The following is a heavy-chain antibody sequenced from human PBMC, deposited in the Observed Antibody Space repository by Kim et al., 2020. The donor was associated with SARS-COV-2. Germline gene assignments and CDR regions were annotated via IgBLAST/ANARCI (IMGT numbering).Heavy chain of an antibody. J-gene: IGHJ5*02. CDR3: AREGSGSYNWLDP. V-gene: IGHV1-3*01. D-gene: IGHD3-10*01. Sequence: YSHNFQGRVTFTRDTSATTAYMEMTSLTFKDTAVYYCAREGSGSYNWLDPWGQGTLVTVSS.